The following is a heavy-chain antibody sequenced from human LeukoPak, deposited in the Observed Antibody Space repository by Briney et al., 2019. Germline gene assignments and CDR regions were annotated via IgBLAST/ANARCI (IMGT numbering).Heavy chain of an antibody. J-gene: IGHJ5*02. Sequence: TGGSLRLSCAASEFTFSNYAMNWVRQAPGKGLEWVSGISGGGGSTCYADSVKGRFTISRDNSKNTLYLQMDSLRAEDTALYYCAKGSGINHYHWIDPWGQGTLVTVSS. CDR3: AKGSGINHYHWIDP. D-gene: IGHD1-14*01. CDR1: EFTFSNYA. V-gene: IGHV3-23*01. CDR2: ISGGGGST.